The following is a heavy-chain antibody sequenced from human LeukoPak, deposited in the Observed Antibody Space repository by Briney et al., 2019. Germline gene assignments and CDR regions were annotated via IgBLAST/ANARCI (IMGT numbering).Heavy chain of an antibody. V-gene: IGHV4-4*07. J-gene: IGHJ4*02. CDR1: GGSISSYY. CDR2: IYTRGST. D-gene: IGHD3-22*01. CDR3: ARDYYDRSGYPFCDY. Sequence: PPETLSLTCTVSGGSISSYYWSWIRQPAGKGLECIGRIYTRGSTTYNPSLKSRVTMSADTSKNQLSLKLSSVTAADTAVYYCARDYYDRSGYPFCDYWGQGTLVTVSS.